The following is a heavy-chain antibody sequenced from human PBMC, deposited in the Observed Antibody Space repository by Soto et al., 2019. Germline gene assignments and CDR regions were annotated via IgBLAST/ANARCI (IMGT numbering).Heavy chain of an antibody. CDR2: ISYDGSNK. V-gene: IGHV3-30*18. J-gene: IGHJ6*02. CDR1: GFTFSSYG. Sequence: QVQLVESGGGVVQPGRSLRLSCAASGFTFSSYGMHWVRQAPGKGLEWVAVISYDGSNKYYADSVKGRFTISRDNYKNTLYLQMNSLSSEDTDVYYCAKDQWSSSSLVDYYGMDVWGQGTTVTVSS. CDR3: AKDQWSSSSLVDYYGMDV. D-gene: IGHD6-6*01.